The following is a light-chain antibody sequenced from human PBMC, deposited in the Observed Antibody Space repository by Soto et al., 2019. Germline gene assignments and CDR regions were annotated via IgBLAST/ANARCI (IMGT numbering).Light chain of an antibody. CDR3: TAYSGTSNWGL. CDR1: NHDVGANNC. J-gene: IGLJ1*01. CDR2: HVT. Sequence: QSVLTQPPSASGALVQSVILSRTGTNHDVGANNCVSWYQQHPGKAPKLIVSHVTERPPGVPERFSGSKSGNTAPLTVSGLQPEDEADYCCTAYSGTSNWGLFGTGTKVTV. V-gene: IGLV2-8*01.